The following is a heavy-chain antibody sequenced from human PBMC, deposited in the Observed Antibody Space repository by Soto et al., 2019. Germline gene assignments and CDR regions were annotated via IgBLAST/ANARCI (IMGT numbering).Heavy chain of an antibody. V-gene: IGHV1-3*01. CDR1: GYTFTSYA. Sequence: QVQLVQSGAEVKKPGASVKVSCKASGYTFTSYAMHWVRLAPGQRLEWMGWINAGNGNTKYSQKFQGRVTITRDTSASTAYMELSSLRSEDTAVYYCARDPEGYCSGGSCPRWEYYYGMDVWGQGTTVTVSS. J-gene: IGHJ6*02. CDR3: ARDPEGYCSGGSCPRWEYYYGMDV. CDR2: INAGNGNT. D-gene: IGHD2-15*01.